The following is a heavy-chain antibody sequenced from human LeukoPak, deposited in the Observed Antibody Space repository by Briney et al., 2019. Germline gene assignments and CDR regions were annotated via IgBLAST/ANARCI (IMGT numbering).Heavy chain of an antibody. Sequence: GGSLRLSCAAFGFTFSSYEMNWVRQAPGKGLEWVPYISSSGSTIYYAESVKGRFTISRDNAKNSLYLQMNSLRAEDTAVYYCARDEVSFDIWGQGTMVTVSS. CDR3: ARDEVSFDI. CDR1: GFTFSSYE. CDR2: ISSSGSTI. J-gene: IGHJ3*02. V-gene: IGHV3-48*03.